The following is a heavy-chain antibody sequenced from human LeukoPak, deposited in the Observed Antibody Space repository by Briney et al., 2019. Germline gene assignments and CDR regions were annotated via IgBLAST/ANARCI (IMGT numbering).Heavy chain of an antibody. CDR1: GGSISSSSYY. CDR2: IYYSGST. V-gene: IGHV4-39*01. J-gene: IGHJ4*02. Sequence: SETLSLTCTVSGGSISSSSYYWGWIRQPPGKGLEWIGSIYYSGSTYYNPSLKSRVTISVDTSKNQFSLKLSSVTAADTAVYYCARGLKGLYQLLIKHGGYFDYWGQGTLVTVSS. D-gene: IGHD2-2*01. CDR3: ARGLKGLYQLLIKHGGYFDY.